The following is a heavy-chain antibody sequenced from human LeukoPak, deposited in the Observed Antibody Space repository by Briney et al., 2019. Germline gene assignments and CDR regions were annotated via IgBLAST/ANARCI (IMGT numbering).Heavy chain of an antibody. CDR2: ISSSSGYI. CDR1: GFTFSSYA. D-gene: IGHD6-13*01. J-gene: IGHJ4*02. Sequence: GGSLRLSCAASGFTFSSYAMSWVRQAPGKGLEWVSSISSSSGYIYYADSVKGRFTISRDNSRNTLYLQMNSLRAEDTAVYYCAKDGSSWHYFDYWGQGTLVTVSS. CDR3: AKDGSSWHYFDY. V-gene: IGHV3-23*01.